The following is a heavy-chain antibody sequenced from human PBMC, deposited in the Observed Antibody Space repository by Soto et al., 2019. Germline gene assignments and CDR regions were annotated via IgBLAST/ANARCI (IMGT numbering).Heavy chain of an antibody. J-gene: IGHJ6*02. V-gene: IGHV1-46*01. D-gene: IGHD3-10*01. CDR3: ARPGDLSDYYYYGMDV. Sequence: ASVKVSCKASGYTFTSYYMHWVRQAPGQGLEWMGIINPSGGSTSYAQKLQGRVTMTRDASTSTVYMELSSLRSEDTAVYYCARPGDLSDYYYYGMDVWGQGTTVTVSS. CDR1: GYTFTSYY. CDR2: INPSGGST.